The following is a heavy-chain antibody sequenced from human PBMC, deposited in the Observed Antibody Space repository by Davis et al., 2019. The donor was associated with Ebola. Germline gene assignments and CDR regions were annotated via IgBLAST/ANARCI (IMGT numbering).Heavy chain of an antibody. V-gene: IGHV3-20*04. CDR3: ARDMGTAMVLYDYGMDV. CDR2: INWNGGST. D-gene: IGHD5-18*01. J-gene: IGHJ6*04. Sequence: GESLKISCVASGFTFDDYAMSWVRQAPGKGLEWLSGINWNGGSTGYVDSVKGRFTISRDNAKNSLYLEMHSLRAEDTAVYYCARDMGTAMVLYDYGMDVWGKGTTVTVSS. CDR1: GFTFDDYA.